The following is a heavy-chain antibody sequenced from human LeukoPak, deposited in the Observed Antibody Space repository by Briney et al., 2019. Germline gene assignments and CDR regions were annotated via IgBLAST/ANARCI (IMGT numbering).Heavy chain of an antibody. V-gene: IGHV3-23*01. CDR1: GFTFSSYG. CDR3: AKDRRVGVTSDAFDI. CDR2: ITVIGGST. Sequence: GGSLRLSCAASGFTFSSYGMSWVRQAPGKGLEWVSSITVIGGSTYYADSVKGRFTISRDNSKNTVYLQMNSLRVEDTAVYYCAKDRRVGVTSDAFDIWGQGTMVTVSS. J-gene: IGHJ3*02. D-gene: IGHD1-26*01.